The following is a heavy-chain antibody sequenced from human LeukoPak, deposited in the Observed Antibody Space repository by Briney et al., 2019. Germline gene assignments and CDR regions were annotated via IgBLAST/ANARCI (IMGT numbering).Heavy chain of an antibody. CDR1: GYSISNGHY. Sequence: PSEPLSLTCSVSGYSISNGHYWGWIRQPPGKGLECIGSVYGSGSTYYNTSLKSRVTISVDTSKNQFSLSLNYVTVADTAVYFCARGPFGSGNYYHYYYMDVWGKGTTVTVSS. J-gene: IGHJ6*03. V-gene: IGHV4-38-2*02. CDR2: VYGSGST. CDR3: ARGPFGSGNYYHYYYMDV. D-gene: IGHD3-10*01.